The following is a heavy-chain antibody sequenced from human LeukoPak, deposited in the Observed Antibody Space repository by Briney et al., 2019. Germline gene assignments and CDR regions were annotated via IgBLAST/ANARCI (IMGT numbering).Heavy chain of an antibody. CDR2: ISGYNGNT. CDR3: ARGIYGGNPFMDV. V-gene: IGHV1-18*01. J-gene: IGHJ6*03. CDR1: GYIFTNFG. Sequence: ASVKVSCKASGYIFTNFGISWVRQARGQGLEWMGWISGYNGNTKYVQKFQGRVTMTTDTSTSTAYMELRSLRSDDTAVYYCARGIYGGNPFMDVWGKGTTVTISS. D-gene: IGHD4-23*01.